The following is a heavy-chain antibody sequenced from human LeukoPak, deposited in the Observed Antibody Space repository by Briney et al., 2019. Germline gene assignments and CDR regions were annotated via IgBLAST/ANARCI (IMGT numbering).Heavy chain of an antibody. D-gene: IGHD5-18*01. J-gene: IGHJ4*02. CDR2: ISAYNGNT. Sequence: EASVKVSCKASGYTFTSYGISWVRQAPGQGLEWMGWISAYNGNTNYAQKLQGRVTMTTDTSTSTAYMELRSLRSGDTAVYYCARAKDSYGYSGFDYWGQGTLVTVSS. CDR1: GYTFTSYG. V-gene: IGHV1-18*01. CDR3: ARAKDSYGYSGFDY.